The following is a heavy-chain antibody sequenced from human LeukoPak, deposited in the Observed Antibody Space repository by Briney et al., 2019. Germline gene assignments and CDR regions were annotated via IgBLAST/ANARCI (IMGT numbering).Heavy chain of an antibody. D-gene: IGHD3-22*01. Sequence: RGSLRLSCAASGFTFSSYGMHWVRQAPGKGLEWVAVISYDGSNKYYADSVKGRFTISRDNSKNTLYLQMNSLRAEDTAVYYCAKAPTNAYYYDSSGYSNWGQGTLVTVSS. V-gene: IGHV3-30*18. CDR3: AKAPTNAYYYDSSGYSN. CDR2: ISYDGSNK. CDR1: GFTFSSYG. J-gene: IGHJ4*02.